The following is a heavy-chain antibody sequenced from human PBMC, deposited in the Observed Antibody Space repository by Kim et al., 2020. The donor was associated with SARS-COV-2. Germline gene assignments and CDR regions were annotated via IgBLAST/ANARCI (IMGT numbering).Heavy chain of an antibody. D-gene: IGHD6-19*01. CDR3: AIDLTISGIAVAGTKNYYGMDV. V-gene: IGHV1-69*13. Sequence: SVKVSCKASGGTFSSYAISWVRQAPGQGLEWMGGIIPIFGTANYAQKFQGRVTITADESTSTAYMELSSLRSEDTAVYYCAIDLTISGIAVAGTKNYYGMDVWGQGTTVTVSS. CDR1: GGTFSSYA. J-gene: IGHJ6*02. CDR2: IIPIFGTA.